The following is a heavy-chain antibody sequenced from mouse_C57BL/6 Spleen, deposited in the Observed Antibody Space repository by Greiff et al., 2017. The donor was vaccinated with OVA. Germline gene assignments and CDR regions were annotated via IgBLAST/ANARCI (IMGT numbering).Heavy chain of an antibody. Sequence: EVQVVESGGGLVKPGGSLKLSCAASGFTFSSYAMSWVRQTPEKRLEWVATISDGGSYTYYPDNVKGRFTISRDNAKNNLYLQMSHLKSEDTAMYYCARDDGDRFAYWGKGTLVTVSA. CDR3: ARDDGDRFAY. CDR1: GFTFSSYA. J-gene: IGHJ3*01. D-gene: IGHD3-3*01. V-gene: IGHV5-4*01. CDR2: ISDGGSYT.